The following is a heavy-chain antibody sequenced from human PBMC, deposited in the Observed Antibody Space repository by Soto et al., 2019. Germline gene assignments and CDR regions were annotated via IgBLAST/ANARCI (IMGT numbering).Heavy chain of an antibody. V-gene: IGHV3-30-3*01. J-gene: IGHJ4*02. CDR1: GFTFSSFV. Sequence: QVQLMESGGGVVQSGRSLRLYCAVSGFTFSSFVMHWVRQAPGKGLEWVAMISYDGSNKNYADSVKGRFTISRDKSKNTLYLQMNSLRAEDTAKYFCARDVMTSVTEDYWGQGTLVTVSS. CDR2: ISYDGSNK. CDR3: ARDVMTSVTEDY. D-gene: IGHD4-17*01.